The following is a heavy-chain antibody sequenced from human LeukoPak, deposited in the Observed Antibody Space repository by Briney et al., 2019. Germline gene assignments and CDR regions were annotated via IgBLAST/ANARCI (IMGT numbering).Heavy chain of an antibody. CDR3: ANRRGPFDAFDI. CDR2: IYYSGST. Sequence: SETLSLTCMVSGGSISSYSYYWGWIRQPPGKGLEWIGSIYYSGSTYYNPSLKSRVAISVDTSKNQYSLRLSSVTAADTAVYYCANRRGPFDAFDIWGQGTMVTVSS. V-gene: IGHV4-39*01. J-gene: IGHJ3*02. CDR1: GGSISSYSYY.